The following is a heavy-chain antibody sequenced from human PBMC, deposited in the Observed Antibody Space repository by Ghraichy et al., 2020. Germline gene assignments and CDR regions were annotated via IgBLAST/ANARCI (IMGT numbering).Heavy chain of an antibody. V-gene: IGHV3-9*01. Sequence: SLRLSCAASGFTFDDYAMHWVRQAPGKGLEWVSGISWNSGSIDYADSVKGRFTISRDNAKNSLYLQMNSLRPEDTALYYCAKDPDSSTWTHFDYWGQGTLVTVSS. CDR2: ISWNSGSI. D-gene: IGHD6-13*01. J-gene: IGHJ4*02. CDR3: AKDPDSSTWTHFDY. CDR1: GFTFDDYA.